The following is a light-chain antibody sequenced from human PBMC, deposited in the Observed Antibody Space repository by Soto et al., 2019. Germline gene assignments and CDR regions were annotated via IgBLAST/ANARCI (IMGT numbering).Light chain of an antibody. CDR1: LRIGTY. CDR2: AAS. CDR3: QQSYSTPLT. V-gene: IGKV1-39*01. J-gene: IGKJ1*01. Sequence: DIQMTQSPSSLSASVGDRVTITCRASLRIGTYLNWFQQKPGKAPKILIYAASSLHSGVPSRFSDSGSGTDFSLTISSLQPEDFATYYCQQSYSTPLTFGQGTKVDIK.